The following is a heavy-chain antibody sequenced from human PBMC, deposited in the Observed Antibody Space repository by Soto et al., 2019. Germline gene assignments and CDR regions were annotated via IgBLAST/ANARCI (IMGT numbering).Heavy chain of an antibody. Sequence: GGSLRLSCAASGFSFSNYAVHWVRQAPGKGLEWVTTISPDGNNKFYADSVRGRFTISRDNSKNTLYLQMNSLSTEDTAVYYCARDHLYRSSLSCSWGYWGQGTLVTVSS. V-gene: IGHV3-30-3*01. CDR1: GFSFSNYA. J-gene: IGHJ4*02. CDR3: ARDHLYRSSLSCSWGY. CDR2: ISPDGNNK. D-gene: IGHD2-2*01.